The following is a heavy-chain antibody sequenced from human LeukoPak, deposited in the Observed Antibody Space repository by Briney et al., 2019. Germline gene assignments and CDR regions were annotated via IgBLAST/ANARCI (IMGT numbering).Heavy chain of an antibody. CDR3: ARVRHQGYSSSCTYFDY. V-gene: IGHV4-39*07. CDR2: IYYSGST. Sequence: PSETLSLTCTVSGGSIRSSDYYWGWIRQPPGKGLEWVGNIYYSGSTYYNPSLESRVTISVDTSKNQFSLKLSSVTAADTAVYYCARVRHQGYSSSCTYFDYWGQGTLVTVSS. CDR1: GGSIRSSDYY. D-gene: IGHD6-13*01. J-gene: IGHJ4*02.